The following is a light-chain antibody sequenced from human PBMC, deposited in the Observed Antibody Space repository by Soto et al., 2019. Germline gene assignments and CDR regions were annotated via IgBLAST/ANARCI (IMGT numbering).Light chain of an antibody. V-gene: IGKV3-20*01. CDR2: GAS. Sequence: EIVLTQSPGTLSLSPGERATLSCRASQSVSSSYLAWYQQKPGQAPRLLIYGASSRATGIPYRFSGSGSGTDFTLTISRLEPEDFAVYYCQQDGSSPATFGQGTKVEIK. CDR3: QQDGSSPAT. J-gene: IGKJ1*01. CDR1: QSVSSSY.